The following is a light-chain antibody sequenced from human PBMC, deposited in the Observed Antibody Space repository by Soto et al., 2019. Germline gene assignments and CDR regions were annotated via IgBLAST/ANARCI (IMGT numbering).Light chain of an antibody. V-gene: IGKV1-12*01. Sequence: DIQMTQSPSSVSASIGDRVTITCRASQDISSWLAWYQQKPGKAPKLLINAASNLQSGVPSRFSGSGSGTDFTLTISSLQPEDFAIYYCQQANSFPHTFGQGTKLEIK. CDR1: QDISSW. CDR3: QQANSFPHT. J-gene: IGKJ2*01. CDR2: AAS.